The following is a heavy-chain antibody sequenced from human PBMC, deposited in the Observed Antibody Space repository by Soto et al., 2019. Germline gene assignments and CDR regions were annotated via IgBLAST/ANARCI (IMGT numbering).Heavy chain of an antibody. CDR3: ARWAVAGYYFDY. CDR1: GYTLTGYY. Sequence: GASVEVSCKASGYTLTGYYMHWVRQAPGQGLEWMGWINPNSGGTNYAQKFQGWVTMTRDTSISTAYMELSRLRSDDTAVYYCARWAVAGYYFDYWGQGTLVTVSS. D-gene: IGHD6-19*01. J-gene: IGHJ4*02. CDR2: INPNSGGT. V-gene: IGHV1-2*04.